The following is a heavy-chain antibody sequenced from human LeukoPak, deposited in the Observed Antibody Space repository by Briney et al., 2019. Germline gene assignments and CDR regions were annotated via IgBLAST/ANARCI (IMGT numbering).Heavy chain of an antibody. V-gene: IGHV1-2*02. Sequence: ASVKVSCKASGYTFTGYYMRWVRQAPGQGLEWMGWINPNSGGTNYALKLQGRVTMTRDTSIRTAYMELSRLRSGDTAVYYCARDKVAAAGLQADDYYYYYMDVWGKGTTVTVSS. CDR2: INPNSGGT. J-gene: IGHJ6*03. CDR3: ARDKVAAAGLQADDYYYYYMDV. CDR1: GYTFTGYY. D-gene: IGHD6-13*01.